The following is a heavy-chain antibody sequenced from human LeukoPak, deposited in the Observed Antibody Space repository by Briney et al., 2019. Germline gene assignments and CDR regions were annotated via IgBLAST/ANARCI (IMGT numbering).Heavy chain of an antibody. D-gene: IGHD6-6*01. CDR1: GGSFSGYY. CDR2: INHSGST. Sequence: PSETLSLTCAVYGGSFSGYYGSWIRQPPGKGLEWSGEINHSGSTNYNLSLKSRVTISVDTSNNQFSLKLSSVTAADTAVYYCASEYSSSSRRYFDYWGQGTLVTVSS. CDR3: ASEYSSSSRRYFDY. V-gene: IGHV4-34*01. J-gene: IGHJ4*02.